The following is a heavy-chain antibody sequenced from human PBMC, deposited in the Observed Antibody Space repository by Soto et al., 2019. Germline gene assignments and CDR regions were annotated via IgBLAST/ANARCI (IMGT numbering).Heavy chain of an antibody. Sequence: GGSLRLSCAASGFTVSSNYMSWVRQAPGKGLEWVSIIYSGGSTYYADSVKGRFTISRDNSKNTQYLQMNSLSAEDTAVYYCARALGYCSSSSCYNHYYYLHVWGKGTTVTV. CDR3: ARALGYCSSSSCYNHYYYLHV. CDR1: GFTVSSNY. CDR2: IYSGGST. J-gene: IGHJ6*03. D-gene: IGHD2-2*02. V-gene: IGHV3-66*01.